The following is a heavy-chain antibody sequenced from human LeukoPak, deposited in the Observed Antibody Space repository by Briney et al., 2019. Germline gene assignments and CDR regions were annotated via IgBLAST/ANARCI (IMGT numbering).Heavy chain of an antibody. CDR2: IKQDGSKK. Sequence: PGGSLRLSCAASGFTFSNYCMSWVRQAPGKGLEWVANIKQDGSKKYYVDSVKGRFTISRDNAKNSLYLQMNSLRAEDTAVYDGAKDLGAMVRRNCWMAVWGKGTTVTVSS. V-gene: IGHV3-7*01. D-gene: IGHD3-10*01. CDR3: AKDLGAMVRRNCWMAV. J-gene: IGHJ6*04. CDR1: GFTFSNYC.